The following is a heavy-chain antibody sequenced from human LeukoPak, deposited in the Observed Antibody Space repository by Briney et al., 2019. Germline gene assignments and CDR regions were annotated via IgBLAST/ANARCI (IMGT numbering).Heavy chain of an antibody. D-gene: IGHD1-20*01. J-gene: IGHJ4*02. CDR2: ISWNSGSI. CDR1: GFTFDDYA. V-gene: IGHV3-9*01. CDR3: ARDRNWNAYYFDY. Sequence: GGSLRLSCAASGFTFDDYAMHWVRQAPGKGLEWVSGISWNSGSIGYADSVKGRFTISRDNAKNSLYLQMNSLRAEDTALYYCARDRNWNAYYFDYWGQGTLVTVSS.